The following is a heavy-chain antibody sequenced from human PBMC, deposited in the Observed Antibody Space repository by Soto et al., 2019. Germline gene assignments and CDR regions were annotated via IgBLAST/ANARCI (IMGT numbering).Heavy chain of an antibody. Sequence: QVQLQQWGAGLLKPSETLSLTCAVYGGSFSGYYWSWIRQPPGKGLEWIGEINHSGSTNYNPSLKSRVPISVDTSKNQFSLKLSSVTAADTAVYYCARGQTTVISYYFDYWGQGTLVTVSS. CDR3: ARGQTTVISYYFDY. CDR1: GGSFSGYY. V-gene: IGHV4-34*01. J-gene: IGHJ4*02. CDR2: INHSGST. D-gene: IGHD4-17*01.